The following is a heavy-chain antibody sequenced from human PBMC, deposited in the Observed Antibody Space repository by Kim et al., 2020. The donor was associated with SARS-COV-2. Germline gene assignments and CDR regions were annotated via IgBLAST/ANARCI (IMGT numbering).Heavy chain of an antibody. CDR1: GFTFSSYS. CDR3: ASSPNSPYYYYGMDV. D-gene: IGHD1-7*01. V-gene: IGHV3-21*01. J-gene: IGHJ6*02. CDR2: ISSSSSYI. Sequence: GGSLRLSCAASGFTFSSYSMNWVRQAPGKGLEWVSSISSSSSYIYYADSVKGRFTISRDNAKNSLYLQMNSLRAEDTAVYYCASSPNSPYYYYGMDVWGQGTTVTVSS.